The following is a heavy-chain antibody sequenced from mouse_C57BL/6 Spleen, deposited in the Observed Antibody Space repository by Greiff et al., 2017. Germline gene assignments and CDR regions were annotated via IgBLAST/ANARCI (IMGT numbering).Heavy chain of an antibody. Sequence: VQLQQSGPELVKPGASVKMSCKASGYTFTDYNMHWVKQSHGKSLEWIGYINPNNGGTSYNQTFKGKATLTVNKSSSTAYMELRSLTSEDSAVYYCARGVYYSNYGGYFDVWGTGTTVTVSS. CDR3: ARGVYYSNYGGYFDV. CDR1: GYTFTDYN. J-gene: IGHJ1*03. D-gene: IGHD2-5*01. CDR2: INPNNGGT. V-gene: IGHV1-22*01.